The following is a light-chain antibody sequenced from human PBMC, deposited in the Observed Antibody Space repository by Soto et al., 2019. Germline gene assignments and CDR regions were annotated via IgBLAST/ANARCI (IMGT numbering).Light chain of an antibody. CDR3: SSYTSSSTDV. Sequence: QSALTQPASVSLSPGQSITISCTGTSSDVGGYDYVSWYQHHPGKAPKLTIYEVSNRPSGVSNRFSGSKSGNTASLTISGLQAEDEAEYYCSSYTSSSTDVFGTGTKVTVL. CDR2: EVS. V-gene: IGLV2-14*01. J-gene: IGLJ1*01. CDR1: SSDVGGYDY.